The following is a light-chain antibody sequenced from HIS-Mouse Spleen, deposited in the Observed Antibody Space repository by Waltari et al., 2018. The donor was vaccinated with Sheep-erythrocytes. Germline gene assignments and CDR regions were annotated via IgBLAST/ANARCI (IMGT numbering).Light chain of an antibody. CDR2: EGS. V-gene: IGLV2-23*01. J-gene: IGLJ2*01. Sequence: QSALTQPASVSGSPGQSITISCPGTSRYVGSYNLFSWYQQHPGKAPKLMIYEGSKRPSGVSNRFSGSKSGNTASLTISGLQAEDEADYYCCSYAGSSTLVFGGGTKLTVL. CDR1: SRYVGSYNL. CDR3: CSYAGSSTLV.